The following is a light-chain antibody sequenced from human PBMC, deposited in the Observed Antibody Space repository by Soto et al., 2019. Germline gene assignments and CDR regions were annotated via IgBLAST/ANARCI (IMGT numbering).Light chain of an antibody. CDR2: DAS. J-gene: IGKJ1*01. CDR1: QTVGIY. V-gene: IGKV3-11*01. CDR3: QHRSDWPWT. Sequence: EIVLTQSPATLSLSPGERATLSCRASQTVGIYLAWYQQKPGQAPRLLIYDASSRAAGIPARFSGSGSGTDFTLPISSLEPEDFAIYYCQHRSDWPWTFGQGTKVEI.